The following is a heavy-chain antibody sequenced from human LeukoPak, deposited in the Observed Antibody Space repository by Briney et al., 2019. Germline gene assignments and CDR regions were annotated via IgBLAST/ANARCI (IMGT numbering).Heavy chain of an antibody. V-gene: IGHV3-23*01. CDR1: GFTFSSYG. J-gene: IGHJ4*02. Sequence: PGGSLRLSCAASGFTFSSYGMSWVRQAPGKGLEWVSAISGSGGSTFYADSVKGRFTISRDNSKNTLYLQMNSLRAEDTAVYYCAKDLRHYYGSGTVFDYWGQGTLVTVSS. CDR3: AKDLRHYYGSGTVFDY. D-gene: IGHD3-10*01. CDR2: ISGSGGST.